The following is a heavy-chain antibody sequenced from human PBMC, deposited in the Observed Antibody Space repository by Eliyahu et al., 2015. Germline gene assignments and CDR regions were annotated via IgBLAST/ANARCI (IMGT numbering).Heavy chain of an antibody. CDR2: INGYGDST. D-gene: IGHD6-19*01. Sequence: EVQLLESGGGLIQPGGSLRLSCAASGXTFSSFAMSWVRQGPGKGLEWVSTINGYGDSTYYADSVKGRFTISRDNSEKTLHLQMNSLRAEDTAEYYCAKTPSYNTGWYDCWGQGTLVTVSS. V-gene: IGHV3-23*01. J-gene: IGHJ4*02. CDR1: GXTFSSFA. CDR3: AKTPSYNTGWYDC.